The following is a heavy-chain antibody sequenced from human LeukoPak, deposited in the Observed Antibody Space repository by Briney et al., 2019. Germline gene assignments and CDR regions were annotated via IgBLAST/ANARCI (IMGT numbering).Heavy chain of an antibody. J-gene: IGHJ4*02. D-gene: IGHD6-13*01. CDR1: GFTFANYA. CDR3: ARGIRRTNTGYSSSWYFDY. V-gene: IGHV3-23*01. Sequence: GGSLRLSCVASGFTFANYAMGWLRQAPGRRPEWVSSLTDSGGTTYYVDSVKGRFAISRDNSKSTLYLHMNSLRAEDTAVYYCARGIRRTNTGYSSSWYFDYWGQGTPVTVSS. CDR2: LTDSGGTT.